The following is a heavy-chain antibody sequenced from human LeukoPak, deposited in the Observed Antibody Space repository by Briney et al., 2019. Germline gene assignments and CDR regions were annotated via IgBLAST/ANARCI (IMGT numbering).Heavy chain of an antibody. CDR1: GYSFTSYG. CDR2: ISAYNGNT. D-gene: IGHD4-17*01. V-gene: IGHV1-18*01. CDR3: ASISYGDYSFDY. J-gene: IGHJ4*02. Sequence: ASVKDSCKASGYSFTSYGISWVRQAPGQGLEWMGWISAYNGNTNYAQKVQGRVTMTTDTSTSTAYMELRSLRSDDTAVYYCASISYGDYSFDYWGQGTLVTVSS.